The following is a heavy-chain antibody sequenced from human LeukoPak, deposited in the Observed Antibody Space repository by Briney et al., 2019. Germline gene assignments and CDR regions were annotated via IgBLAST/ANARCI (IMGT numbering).Heavy chain of an antibody. CDR3: ARADNSGWYTWFDP. CDR1: GGSISSGSYY. CDR2: IYTSGST. V-gene: IGHV4-61*02. J-gene: IGHJ5*02. D-gene: IGHD6-19*01. Sequence: SQTLSLTCTVSGGSISSGSYYCSWIRQPAGKGLEWVGRIYTSGSTNYNPSLKSRVTISVDKSKNQFSLNLRSVTAADTAVYYCARADNSGWYTWFDPWGQGTLVTVSS.